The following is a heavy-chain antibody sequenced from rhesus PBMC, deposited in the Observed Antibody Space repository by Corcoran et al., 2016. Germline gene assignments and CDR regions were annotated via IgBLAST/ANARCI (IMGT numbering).Heavy chain of an antibody. J-gene: IGHJ4*01. V-gene: IGHV3-54*02. CDR1: GFTFSSYG. CDR3: ARDQYSSWSGPLDY. D-gene: IGHD6-13*01. Sequence: EVQLVESGGGLVQPGGSLRLSCAASGFTFSSYGMHWVRQAPGKGLEWVAVISYDGSKKYYADSVKERFTISRDNSKNMLYLQMHNLKMEDTAVYYCARDQYSSWSGPLDYWGQGVLVTVSS. CDR2: ISYDGSKK.